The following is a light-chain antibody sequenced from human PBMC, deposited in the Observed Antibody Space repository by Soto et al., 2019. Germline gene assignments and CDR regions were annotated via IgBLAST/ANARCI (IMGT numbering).Light chain of an antibody. Sequence: IVMTQSPATLSVSPGERATLSCRASQSVGSDLAWYQQKPGQAPRLLIYGAYTRAPGIAARFSGSGSGAEFALAISGVQSEDIAVYLCQRYWAWVWACGQGTKVDFK. V-gene: IGKV3-15*01. J-gene: IGKJ1*01. CDR2: GAY. CDR3: QRYWAWVWA. CDR1: QSVGSD.